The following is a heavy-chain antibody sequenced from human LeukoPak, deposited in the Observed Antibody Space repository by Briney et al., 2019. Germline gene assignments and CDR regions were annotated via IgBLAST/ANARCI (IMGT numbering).Heavy chain of an antibody. J-gene: IGHJ3*02. CDR1: GFTFSSYW. Sequence: GGSLRLSCAASGFTFSSYWMNWVRQAPGKGLEWVANIKQDGSEKYYVDSVKGRLTISRDNAKNSLYLQMNSLRAEDTAVYYCARVAVAGDAFDIWGQGTMVTVSS. CDR3: ARVAVAGDAFDI. CDR2: IKQDGSEK. D-gene: IGHD6-19*01. V-gene: IGHV3-7*01.